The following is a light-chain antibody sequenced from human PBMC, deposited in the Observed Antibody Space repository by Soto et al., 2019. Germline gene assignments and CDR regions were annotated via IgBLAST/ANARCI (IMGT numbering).Light chain of an antibody. CDR3: RQYNNWPPWT. V-gene: IGKV3-11*01. CDR2: DAS. J-gene: IGKJ1*01. CDR1: QSVSSY. Sequence: EIVLTQSPATLSLSPGERATLSCRASQSVSSYLAWYQQKPGQAPRLLIYDASNRATGIPARFSGSGSGTDFTLTISSLQSEDFAVYYCRQYNNWPPWTFGQGTKVDIK.